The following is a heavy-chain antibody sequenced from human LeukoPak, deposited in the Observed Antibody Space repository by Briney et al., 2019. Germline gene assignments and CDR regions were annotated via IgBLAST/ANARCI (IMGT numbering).Heavy chain of an antibody. CDR1: GYTFTNFG. V-gene: IGHV1-18*01. CDR2: ISAYNGDT. J-gene: IGHJ5*02. Sequence: ASVKVSCKASGYTFTNFGFSWVRQAPGEGLEWMGWISAYNGDTKYAQKFQGRVTITTDTSATTVYMELGSLRFDDAAVYYCAREGIAVAGTYIDWFDPWGQGTLVTVSS. D-gene: IGHD6-19*01. CDR3: AREGIAVAGTYIDWFDP.